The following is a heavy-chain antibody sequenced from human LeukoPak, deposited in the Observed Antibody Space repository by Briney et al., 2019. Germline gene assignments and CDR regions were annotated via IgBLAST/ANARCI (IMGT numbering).Heavy chain of an antibody. CDR3: ARTYYYDSSGYYGLDY. CDR1: GLTASSNY. D-gene: IGHD3-22*01. Sequence: GGSLRLSCAASGLTASSNYISWVRQAPGTGLEWVSGIYSGGSTYYADSVKGRFTISRDNSKNTLYLQMNSLRAEDTAVYYCARTYYYDSSGYYGLDYWGQGTLVTVSS. J-gene: IGHJ4*02. CDR2: IYSGGST. V-gene: IGHV3-53*01.